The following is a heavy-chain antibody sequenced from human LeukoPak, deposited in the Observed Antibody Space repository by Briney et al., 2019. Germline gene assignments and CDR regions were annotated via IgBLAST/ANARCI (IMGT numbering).Heavy chain of an antibody. CDR2: ISSNGGST. CDR1: GFTFSSYV. D-gene: IGHD5-12*01. Sequence: GGSLRLSCAASGFTFSSYVIHWVRQAPGKGLEYVSAISSNGGSTYYANSVKGRFTISRDNSKNTLYLQMGSLRAEDMAVYYCARDPVASSQYYYYMDVWGKGTTVTVSS. V-gene: IGHV3-64*01. J-gene: IGHJ6*03. CDR3: ARDPVASSQYYYYMDV.